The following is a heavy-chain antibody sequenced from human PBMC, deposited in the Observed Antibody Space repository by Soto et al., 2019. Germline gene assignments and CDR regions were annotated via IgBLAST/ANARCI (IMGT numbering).Heavy chain of an antibody. CDR2: ISYDGSNK. D-gene: IGHD2-15*01. V-gene: IGHV3-30-3*01. CDR3: AREGELYYFDY. CDR1: GFTFSSYA. J-gene: IGHJ4*02. Sequence: GGSLRLSCAASGFTFSSYAMHWVRQAPGKGLEWVAVISYDGSNKYYADSVKGRFTISRDNSKNTLYLQMNSLKAEDTDVYYCAREGELYYFDYWGQGTLVTVSS.